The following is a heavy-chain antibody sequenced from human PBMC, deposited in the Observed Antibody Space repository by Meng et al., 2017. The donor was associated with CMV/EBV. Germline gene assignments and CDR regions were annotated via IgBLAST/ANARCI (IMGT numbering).Heavy chain of an antibody. J-gene: IGHJ5*02. CDR3: ARATTIVVVPAATVGWFDP. V-gene: IGHV4-34*01. Sequence: SETLSLTCAVYGGSFSGYYWSWIRQPPGKGLEWIGEINHSGGTNYNPSLKSRVTISVDTSKNQFSLKLSSVTAADTAVYYCARATTIVVVPAATVGWFDPWGQGTLVTVSS. CDR1: GGSFSGYY. D-gene: IGHD2-2*01. CDR2: INHSGGT.